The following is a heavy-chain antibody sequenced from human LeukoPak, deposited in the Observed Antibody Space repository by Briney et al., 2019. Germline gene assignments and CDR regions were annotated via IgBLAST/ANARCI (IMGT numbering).Heavy chain of an antibody. CDR1: GGSFSGYY. V-gene: IGHV4-34*01. D-gene: IGHD5-24*01. CDR2: INHNGST. J-gene: IGHJ4*02. Sequence: SETLSLTCAVYGGSFSGYYWSWIRQPPGKGLEWIGEINHNGSTNYNPSLKSRVTISVDTSKNQFSLKLSSVTAADTAVYYCAREEMATTPDYWGQGTLVTVSS. CDR3: AREEMATTPDY.